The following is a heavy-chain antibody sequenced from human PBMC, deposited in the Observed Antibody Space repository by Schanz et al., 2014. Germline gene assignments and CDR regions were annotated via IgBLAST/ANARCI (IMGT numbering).Heavy chain of an antibody. J-gene: IGHJ3*02. CDR1: GFIFSNYG. Sequence: QVQLVESGGGVVQRGGSLRLSCAASGFIFSNYGMHWVRQAPGKGLEWVSLIYSGGDTNYAGSVKGRFTISRDGSKNTLYLQMNSLRAEDTAVYYCARDMLRRYGALEIWGRGTMVTVSS. V-gene: IGHV3-NL1*01. D-gene: IGHD2-8*01. CDR2: IYSGGDT. CDR3: ARDMLRRYGALEI.